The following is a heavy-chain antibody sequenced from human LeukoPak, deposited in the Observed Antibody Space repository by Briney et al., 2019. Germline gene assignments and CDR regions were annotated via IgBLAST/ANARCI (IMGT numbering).Heavy chain of an antibody. CDR2: IYDSGST. D-gene: IGHD1-26*01. J-gene: IGHJ4*02. CDR3: AREVGATDYFDY. V-gene: IGHV4-59*01. CDR1: GGSISSYS. Sequence: PSETLSLTCTVSGGSISSYSWSWIRQPPGKGLEWIGYIYDSGSTNYNPSLKSRVTISVDTSKNQFSLKLSSVTAADTAVYYCAREVGATDYFDYWGQGTLVTVSS.